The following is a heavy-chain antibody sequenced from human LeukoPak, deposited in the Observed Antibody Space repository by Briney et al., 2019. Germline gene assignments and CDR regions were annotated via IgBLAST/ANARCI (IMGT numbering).Heavy chain of an antibody. CDR2: INYSGST. CDR1: GGSIGSGGYY. J-gene: IGHJ4*02. D-gene: IGHD6-13*01. CDR3: ARDQGGSRTFDY. V-gene: IGHV4-31*03. Sequence: PSETLSLTCTVSGGSIGSGGYYWSWIRQHPGKGLEWIGYINYSGSTYYNPSLKSRVTISVDTSKNQFSLKLSSVTAADTAVYYCARDQGGSRTFDYWGQGTLVTVSS.